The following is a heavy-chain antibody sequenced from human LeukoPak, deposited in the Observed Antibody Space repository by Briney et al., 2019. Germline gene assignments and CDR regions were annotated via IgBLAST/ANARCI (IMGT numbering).Heavy chain of an antibody. J-gene: IGHJ4*02. CDR3: ARERYDSSGYYYVEFDY. CDR2: INWNGGST. V-gene: IGHV3-20*04. Sequence: GGSLRLSCAASGFTFDDYGMSWVRQAPGKGLEWVSGINWNGGSTGYADSVKGRFTISRDNAKNSLYLQMNSLRDEDTALYYCARERYDSSGYYYVEFDYWGQGTLVTVSS. CDR1: GFTFDDYG. D-gene: IGHD3-22*01.